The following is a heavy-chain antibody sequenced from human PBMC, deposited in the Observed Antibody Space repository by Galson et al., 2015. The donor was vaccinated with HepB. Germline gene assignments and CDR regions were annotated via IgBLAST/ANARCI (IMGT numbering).Heavy chain of an antibody. CDR3: ARDLSPVSYYDILTGYYGGMDV. CDR2: ISAYNGNT. V-gene: IGHV1-18*04. D-gene: IGHD3-9*01. CDR1: GYTFTSYG. Sequence: SVKVSCKASGYTFTSYGISWVRQAPGQGLEWMGWISAYNGNTNYAQKLQGRVTMTTDTSTSTAYMELRSLRSDDTAVYYCARDLSPVSYYDILTGYYGGMDVWGQGITVTVSS. J-gene: IGHJ6*02.